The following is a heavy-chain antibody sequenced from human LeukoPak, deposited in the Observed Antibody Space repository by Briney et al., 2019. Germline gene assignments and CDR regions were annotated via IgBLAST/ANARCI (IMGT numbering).Heavy chain of an antibody. V-gene: IGHV1-69*13. CDR2: IVPIFGTA. Sequence: SVKVSCKASGGTFSSYAISWVRQAPGQGLEWMGGIVPIFGTANYAQKFQGRVTITADESTSTAYMELSSLRSEDTAVYYCASQSSGPTDGAFDTWGQGTMVTVSS. D-gene: IGHD6-19*01. CDR1: GGTFSSYA. CDR3: ASQSSGPTDGAFDT. J-gene: IGHJ3*02.